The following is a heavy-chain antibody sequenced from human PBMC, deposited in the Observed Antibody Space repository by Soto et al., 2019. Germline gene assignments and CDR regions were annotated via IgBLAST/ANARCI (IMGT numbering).Heavy chain of an antibody. Sequence: SETLSLTCAVYGGSFSGYYLSWIRQPPGKGLEWIGEINHSGSTNYNPSLKSRVTISVDTSKNQFSLKLSSVTAADTAVYYCARGPPYYYGSGSYYRGYYFDSWGQGTLVTVSS. D-gene: IGHD3-10*01. V-gene: IGHV4-34*01. CDR1: GGSFSGYY. CDR3: ARGPPYYYGSGSYYRGYYFDS. CDR2: INHSGST. J-gene: IGHJ4*02.